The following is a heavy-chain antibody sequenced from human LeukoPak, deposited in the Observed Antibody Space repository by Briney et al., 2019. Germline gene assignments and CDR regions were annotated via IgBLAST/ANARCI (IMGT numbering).Heavy chain of an antibody. CDR2: ISYDGSNK. Sequence: GGSLRLSCAPSGFTFSSHAMNWVRQAPSKGLEWVAVISYDGSNKYYADSVKGRFTTARDNSKNTLYLQMNSLRTEDTALYYCARDGSYRAMDVWGQGTTVTVSS. CDR3: ARDGSYRAMDV. CDR1: GFTFSSHA. J-gene: IGHJ6*02. D-gene: IGHD3-10*01. V-gene: IGHV3-30-3*01.